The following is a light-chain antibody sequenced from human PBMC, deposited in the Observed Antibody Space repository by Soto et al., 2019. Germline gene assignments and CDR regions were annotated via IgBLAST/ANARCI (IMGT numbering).Light chain of an antibody. V-gene: IGLV2-14*01. Sequence: QSVLTQPASVSVSPGQSITISCTGTSSDVGGYSRVSWYQHHPGKAPKLMIYEVSDRPSGVSNRFSGSKSGNTASLTISGLQAEDEADYYCNSYTSSNTRVFGTGTRSPS. CDR1: SSDVGGYSR. CDR3: NSYTSSNTRV. CDR2: EVS. J-gene: IGLJ1*01.